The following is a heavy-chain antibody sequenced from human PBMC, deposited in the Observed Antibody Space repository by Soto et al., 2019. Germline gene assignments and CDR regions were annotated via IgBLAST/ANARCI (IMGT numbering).Heavy chain of an antibody. CDR1: GGSFSGYY. D-gene: IGHD6-13*01. CDR2: INHSGST. V-gene: IGHV4-34*01. CDR3: ARGIAAKDRSVDY. Sequence: SETLSLTCAVYGGSFSGYYWSWIRQPPGKGLEWIGEINHSGSTNYNPSLKSRVTISVDTSKNQFSLKLSSVTAADTAVYYCARGIAAKDRSVDYWGQGTLVTVSS. J-gene: IGHJ4*02.